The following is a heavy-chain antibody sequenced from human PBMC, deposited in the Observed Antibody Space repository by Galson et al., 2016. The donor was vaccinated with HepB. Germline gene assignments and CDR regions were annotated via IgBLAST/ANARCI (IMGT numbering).Heavy chain of an antibody. CDR3: ARYSSGWYYFDY. V-gene: IGHV4-39*01. CDR1: GGSISRSSYD. CDR2: FSYRGST. J-gene: IGHJ4*02. Sequence: SETLSLTCTVSGGSISRSSYDWGWIRQPPGKGLEWIGSFSYRGSTYYNPSLTSRVTISVDMPKNQFSLKLSSVTAADTAVYYCARYSSGWYYFDYWGQGTLVAVSS. D-gene: IGHD6-19*01.